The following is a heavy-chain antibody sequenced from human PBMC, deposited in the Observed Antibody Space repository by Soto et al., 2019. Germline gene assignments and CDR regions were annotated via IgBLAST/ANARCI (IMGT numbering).Heavy chain of an antibody. CDR2: VSWDGKVK. CDR1: GFTFTTYS. J-gene: IGHJ2*01. Sequence: QVQLAESGGGVVQPGRSLRLSCVASGFTFTTYSIHLLRQAPGKVLEWVSVVSWDGKVKYYADSVKGRFTASRDKFKNTAFLEMTSVPTEDPSVHYCAKENSNDSWYFDFWGRGTRVTVSS. V-gene: IGHV3-30*18. CDR3: AKENSNDSWYFDF. D-gene: IGHD3-22*01.